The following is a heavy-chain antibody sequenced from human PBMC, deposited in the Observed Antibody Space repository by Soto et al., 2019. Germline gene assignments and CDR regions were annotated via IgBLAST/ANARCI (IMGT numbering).Heavy chain of an antibody. D-gene: IGHD3-22*01. CDR1: GGSISPNY. Sequence: QVQLQESGPGLVKPSETLSLTCTVSGGSISPNYWSWIRQPPGKGLEWIGYIYFGGTTMYNPSLKSRVTISVDTSKNQFSLKRTSVTAADTAVYYCARLGGYFQALDSWGQGTLVTVSS. CDR2: IYFGGTT. J-gene: IGHJ4*02. V-gene: IGHV4-59*08. CDR3: ARLGGYFQALDS.